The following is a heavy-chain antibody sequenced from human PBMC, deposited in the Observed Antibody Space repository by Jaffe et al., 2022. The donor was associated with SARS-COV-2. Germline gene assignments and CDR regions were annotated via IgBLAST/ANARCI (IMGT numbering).Heavy chain of an antibody. CDR3: TTDPVIAAAGDAFDI. CDR1: GFTFSNAW. CDR2: IKSKTDGGTT. V-gene: IGHV3-15*01. J-gene: IGHJ3*02. D-gene: IGHD6-13*01. Sequence: EVQLVESGGGLVKPGGSLRLSCAASGFTFSNAWMSWVRQAPGKGLEWVGRIKSKTDGGTTDYAAPVKGRFTISRDDSKNTLYLQMNSLKTEDTAVYYCTTDPVIAAAGDAFDIWGQGTMVTVSS.